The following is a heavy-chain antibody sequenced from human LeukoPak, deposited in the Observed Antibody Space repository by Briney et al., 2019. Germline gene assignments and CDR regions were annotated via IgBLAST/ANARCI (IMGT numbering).Heavy chain of an antibody. CDR3: ARGVKSRVVPPATGSLDYYYYMDV. J-gene: IGHJ6*03. V-gene: IGHV3-23*01. CDR2: ISGSGSST. Sequence: GGSLRLSCAASGFTFNTYAMNWVRQAPGKGLEWASAISGSGSSTYYADSVKGRFTISRDNSKNTLYLQMNSLRAEDTAVYYCARGVKSRVVPPATGSLDYYYYMDVWGKGTTVTVSS. D-gene: IGHD2-2*01. CDR1: GFTFNTYA.